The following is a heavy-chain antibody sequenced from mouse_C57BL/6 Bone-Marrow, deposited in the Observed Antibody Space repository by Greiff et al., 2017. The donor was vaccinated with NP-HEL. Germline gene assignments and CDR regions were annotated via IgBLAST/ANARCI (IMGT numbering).Heavy chain of an antibody. CDR3: ARPLIGRYFDY. V-gene: IGHV1-64*01. CDR1: GYTFTSYW. J-gene: IGHJ2*01. CDR2: IHPNSGST. Sequence: QVQLQQPGAELVKPGASVKLSCKASGYTFTSYWMHWVKQRPGQGLEWIGMIHPNSGSTNYNEKFKSKATLTVDKSSSTAYMQLSSLTSEDSAVYYCARPLIGRYFDYWGQGTTLTVSS.